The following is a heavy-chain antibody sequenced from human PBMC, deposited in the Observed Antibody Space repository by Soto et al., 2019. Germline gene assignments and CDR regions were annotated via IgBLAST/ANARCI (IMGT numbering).Heavy chain of an antibody. J-gene: IGHJ5*02. CDR3: ARDESSSWFSHWFDP. CDR2: IIPDSGGT. CDR1: GYSFNGYY. Sequence: QAQLVQSGAEVKKPGASVKVSCKASGYSFNGYYIHWVRQAPGQGLEWMGWIIPDSGGTKYAQKFQGRVTITRDTSISTAYMELTSLTPDDTAVYYCARDESSSWFSHWFDPWGQGTLVTVSS. V-gene: IGHV1-2*02. D-gene: IGHD3-22*01.